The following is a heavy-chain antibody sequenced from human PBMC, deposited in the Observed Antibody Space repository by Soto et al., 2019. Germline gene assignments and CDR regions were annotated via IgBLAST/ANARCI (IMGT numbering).Heavy chain of an antibody. V-gene: IGHV4-30-4*01. CDR1: GGSISSDYYY. Sequence: HVQLQESGPGLVKPSQTLSLTCTVSGGSISSDYYYWSWIRQPPGKGLEWLAFIYYTGSTYYNPSLKSRLTISLDTSKTQFSLSLRSVTAADTAVYYCATVRAQDFDYWGQGTLVTVSS. CDR2: IYYTGST. CDR3: ATVRAQDFDY. J-gene: IGHJ4*02.